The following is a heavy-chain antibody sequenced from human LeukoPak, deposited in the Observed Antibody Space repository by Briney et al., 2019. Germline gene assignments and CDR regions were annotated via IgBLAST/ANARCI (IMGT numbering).Heavy chain of an antibody. CDR3: ARGRAYSSGPGFDY. D-gene: IGHD3-22*01. CDR1: GYTFTSND. CDR2: MNPNSGNT. J-gene: IGHJ4*02. Sequence: GASVKVSCKASGYTFTSNDINWVRQATGQGLEWMGWMNPNSGNTGYAQKFQGRVTMTRNTSINTAYMELSSLRSEGTALYYCARGRAYSSGPGFDYWAQGTLVTVSS. V-gene: IGHV1-8*01.